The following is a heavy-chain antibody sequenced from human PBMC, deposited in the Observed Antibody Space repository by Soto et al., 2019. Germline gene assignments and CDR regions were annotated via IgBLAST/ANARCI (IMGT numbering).Heavy chain of an antibody. CDR1: GGSISSSNW. CDR2: ILHSGST. V-gene: IGHV4-4*02. CDR3: ARSDYGDSSPQYFDY. Sequence: SETLSLTCAVSGGSISSSNWWNWVRQSPEEGLEWIGQILHSGSTNYNPSLKTRVTISVDKSKNQFSLRLTSVTAADTALYFCARSDYGDSSPQYFDYWGQGALVTVSS. J-gene: IGHJ4*02. D-gene: IGHD4-17*01.